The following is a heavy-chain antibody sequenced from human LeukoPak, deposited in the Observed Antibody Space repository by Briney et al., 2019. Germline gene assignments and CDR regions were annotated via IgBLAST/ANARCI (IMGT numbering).Heavy chain of an antibody. CDR3: AKDPSMVRGPNNWFDP. V-gene: IGHV3-30*18. D-gene: IGHD3-10*01. CDR2: ISYDGSNK. J-gene: IGHJ5*02. Sequence: PGRSLRLSCAASGFTFSSYGMHWVRQAPGKGLEWVAVISYDGSNKYYADSVKGRFTISRDNSKNTLYLQMNSLRAEDTAVYYCAKDPSMVRGPNNWFDPWGQGTLVTVSS. CDR1: GFTFSSYG.